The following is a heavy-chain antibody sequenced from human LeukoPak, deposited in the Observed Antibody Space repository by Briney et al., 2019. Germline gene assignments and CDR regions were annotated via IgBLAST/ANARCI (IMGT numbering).Heavy chain of an antibody. J-gene: IGHJ3*02. CDR2: MNPNSGNT. CDR3: ARGRVSYSSDDAFDI. Sequence: ASVKVSCKASGYTFTSYDSNWVRQATGQRLEWIGWMNPNSGNTGYAQKFQGRVTMTRNTSISTAYMELSSLRSEDTAVYYCARGRVSYSSDDAFDIWGQGTMVTVSS. V-gene: IGHV1-8*01. D-gene: IGHD3-22*01. CDR1: GYTFTSYD.